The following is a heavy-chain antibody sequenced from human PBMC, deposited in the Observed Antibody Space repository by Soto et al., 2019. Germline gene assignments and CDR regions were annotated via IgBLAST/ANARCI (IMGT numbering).Heavy chain of an antibody. J-gene: IGHJ4*02. CDR1: GFTFNSHT. CDR2: ISDSSGTI. D-gene: IGHD1-26*01. Sequence: EVQLVQSGGGLVQPGGSLRLSCAASGFTFNSHTMNWVRQAPGKGLEWLSYISDSSGTIYYADSVQGRFIVSRDNAKNSLYLQMNSLRAEDTAVYYCTRELGATGYWGQGTLVTVSA. CDR3: TRELGATGY. V-gene: IGHV3-48*04.